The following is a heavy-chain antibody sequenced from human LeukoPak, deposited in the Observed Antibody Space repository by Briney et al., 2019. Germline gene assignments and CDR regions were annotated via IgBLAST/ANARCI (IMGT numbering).Heavy chain of an antibody. V-gene: IGHV1-3*01. CDR3: ARDSYIYGPGSYFNY. CDR2: INAGNGNT. CDR1: GYTFTSYA. Sequence: ASVKVSCKASGYTFTSYAMHWVRQAPGQRLEWMGWINAGNGNTKYSQKFQGRVTITRDTSATTAYMEVSSLRSEDTAVYYCARDSYIYGPGSYFNYWGQGTLVTVSS. J-gene: IGHJ4*02. D-gene: IGHD3-10*01.